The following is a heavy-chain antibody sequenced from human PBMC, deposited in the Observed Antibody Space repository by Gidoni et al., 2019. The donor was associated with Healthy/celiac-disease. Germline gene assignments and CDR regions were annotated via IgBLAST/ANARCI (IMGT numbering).Heavy chain of an antibody. CDR2: INHSGST. D-gene: IGHD6-6*01. CDR1: GGSFSGYY. CDR3: ARARTRAARPGRGNYYYYGMDV. Sequence: QVQLQQWGAGLLKPSETLSLTCAVYGGSFSGYYWSWIRQPRGKGLEWIGEINHSGSTNYNPSLKSRVTISVDTSKTQFSLKLSSVTAADTAVYYCARARTRAARPGRGNYYYYGMDVWGQGTTVTVSS. V-gene: IGHV4-34*01. J-gene: IGHJ6*02.